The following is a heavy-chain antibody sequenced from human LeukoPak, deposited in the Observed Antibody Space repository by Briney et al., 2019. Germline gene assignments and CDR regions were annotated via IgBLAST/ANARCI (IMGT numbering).Heavy chain of an antibody. V-gene: IGHV4-39*01. CDR1: GGSTSSSSYY. CDR2: IYYSGST. Sequence: SETLSLTCTVSGGSTSSSSYYWGWIRQPPGKGLEWIGSIYYSGSTYYNPSLKSRVTISVDTSKNQFSLKLSSVTAADTAVYYCARQDYVWGSYRYRYYFDYWGQGTLVTVSS. D-gene: IGHD3-16*02. CDR3: ARQDYVWGSYRYRYYFDY. J-gene: IGHJ4*02.